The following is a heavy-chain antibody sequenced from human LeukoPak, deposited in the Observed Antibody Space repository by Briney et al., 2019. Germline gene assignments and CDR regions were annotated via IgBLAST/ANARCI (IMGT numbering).Heavy chain of an antibody. Sequence: GGSLRLSCAASGFAFSSYSMNWVRQAPGKGLEWVSSISSSSSYIYYADSVKGRFRDNAKNSLYLQMNSLRAEDTAVYYCARGYSNYGYVFDIWGQGTMVTVSS. CDR2: ISSSSSYI. CDR1: GFAFSSYS. CDR3: ARGYSNYGYVFDI. J-gene: IGHJ3*02. V-gene: IGHV3-21*01. D-gene: IGHD4-11*01.